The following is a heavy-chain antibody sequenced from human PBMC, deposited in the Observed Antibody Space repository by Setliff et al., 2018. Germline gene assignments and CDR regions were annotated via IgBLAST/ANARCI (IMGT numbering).Heavy chain of an antibody. CDR2: ISIYTGNA. V-gene: IGHV1-18*01. CDR1: GYTFSDYG. CDR3: SRLVRYCTTTSCQRLSGGEY. J-gene: IGHJ4*02. D-gene: IGHD2-2*01. Sequence: ASVKVSCTASGYTFSDYGITWVRQAPGQGLEWMGWISIYTGNAYYAHKLQGRVTMTTDTSTDTAYLELRSLRSDDTAVYYCSRLVRYCTTTSCQRLSGGEYWGQGTLVTVSS.